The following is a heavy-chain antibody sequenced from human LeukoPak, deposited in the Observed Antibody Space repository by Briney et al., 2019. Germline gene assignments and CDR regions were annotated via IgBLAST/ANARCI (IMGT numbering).Heavy chain of an antibody. D-gene: IGHD6-19*01. J-gene: IGHJ4*02. CDR2: ISSSSSYI. Sequence: GGSLRLSCAASGFTFSSYSMNWVRQAPGKGLEWVSSISSSSSYIYYADSVKGRFTISRDNAKNSLYLQMNSLRAEDTAVYYCARAAMSYSSGQESGHWGQGTLVTVSS. CDR1: GFTFSSYS. CDR3: ARAAMSYSSGQESGH. V-gene: IGHV3-21*01.